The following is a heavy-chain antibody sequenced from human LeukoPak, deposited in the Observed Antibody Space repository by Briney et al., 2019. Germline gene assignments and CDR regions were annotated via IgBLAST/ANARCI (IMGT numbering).Heavy chain of an antibody. V-gene: IGHV3-48*03. J-gene: IGHJ2*01. Sequence: GGSLRLSCAASGFAFSSYEMNWVRQAPGKGLEWVSYISSSGSTIYHADSVKGRFTISRDNAKNSLYLQMNSLRAEDTAVYYCARIPLVSWWYFDLWGRGTLVTVSS. CDR3: ARIPLVSWWYFDL. CDR1: GFAFSSYE. D-gene: IGHD2-2*01. CDR2: ISSSGSTI.